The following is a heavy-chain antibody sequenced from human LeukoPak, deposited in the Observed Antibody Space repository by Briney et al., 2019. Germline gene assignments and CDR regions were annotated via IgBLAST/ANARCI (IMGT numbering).Heavy chain of an antibody. Sequence: SETLSLTCTVSGGSTSSYYWSWIRQPAGKGLEWIGRIYTSGSTNYNPSLKSRVTMSVDTSKNQFSLKLSSVTAADTAVYYCASVSIAAAGTTGIDYWGQGTLVTVSS. J-gene: IGHJ4*02. CDR1: GGSTSSYY. V-gene: IGHV4-4*07. CDR2: IYTSGST. D-gene: IGHD6-13*01. CDR3: ASVSIAAAGTTGIDY.